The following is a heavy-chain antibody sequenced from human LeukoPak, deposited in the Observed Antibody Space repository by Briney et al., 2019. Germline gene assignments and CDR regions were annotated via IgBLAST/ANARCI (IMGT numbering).Heavy chain of an antibody. CDR2: INPSGGST. Sequence: ASVKVSCKASGYTFTSYYMHWVRQAPGQGLEWMGIINPSGGSTSYVQKFQGRVTMTRDTSTSTVYMELSSLRSEDTAVYYCARSFHAASSSGYLDYWGQGTLVTVSS. V-gene: IGHV1-46*01. CDR3: ARSFHAASSSGYLDY. J-gene: IGHJ4*02. CDR1: GYTFTSYY. D-gene: IGHD3-22*01.